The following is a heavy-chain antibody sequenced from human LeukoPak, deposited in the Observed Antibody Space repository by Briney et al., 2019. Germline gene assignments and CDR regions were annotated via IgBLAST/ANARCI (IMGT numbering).Heavy chain of an antibody. J-gene: IGHJ4*02. V-gene: IGHV5-51*01. CDR1: GDSFTSYW. CDR2: IYPGDSDT. D-gene: IGHD1/OR15-1a*01. Sequence: GESLKISCKGSGDSFTSYWIAWVRQMPGKGLEWMGIIYPGDSDTRYSPSFQGQVTISADKSINTAYLQWSSLKASDTAMYYCATSESQTRFDFWGQGTLVTVSS. CDR3: ATSESQTRFDF.